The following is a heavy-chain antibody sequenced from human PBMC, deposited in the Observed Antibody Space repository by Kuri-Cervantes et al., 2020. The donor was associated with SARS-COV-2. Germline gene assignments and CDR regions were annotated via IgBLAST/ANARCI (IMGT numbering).Heavy chain of an antibody. Sequence: LSLTCAASGFTFSSYWMHWVRQAPGKGLVWVSRINSDWSSTSYADPVKGRFTISRDNAKNTLYLQMNSLRAEDTAVYYCARDAVELLWFRELSPYYYYYYMDAWGKGTTVTVSS. CDR1: GFTFSSYW. CDR2: INSDWSST. CDR3: ARDAVELLWFRELSPYYYYYYMDA. V-gene: IGHV3-74*01. J-gene: IGHJ6*03. D-gene: IGHD3-10*01.